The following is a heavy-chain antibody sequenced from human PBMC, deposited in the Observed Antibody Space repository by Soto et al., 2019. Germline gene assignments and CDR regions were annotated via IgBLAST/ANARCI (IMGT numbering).Heavy chain of an antibody. Sequence: ASVKVSCKASGGTFSSYAISWVRQAPGQGLEWMGGIIPIFGTANYAQKFQGRVTITADKSTSTAYMELSSLRSEDTAVYYCASGYCSSTSCYWGWFDPWGQGTLVTVSS. J-gene: IGHJ5*02. CDR3: ASGYCSSTSCYWGWFDP. V-gene: IGHV1-69*06. CDR2: IIPIFGTA. CDR1: GGTFSSYA. D-gene: IGHD2-2*01.